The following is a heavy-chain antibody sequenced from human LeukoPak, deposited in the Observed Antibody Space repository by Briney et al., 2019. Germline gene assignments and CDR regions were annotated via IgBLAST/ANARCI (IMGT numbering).Heavy chain of an antibody. CDR1: GFTFDDYD. V-gene: IGHV3-20*03. Sequence: PGGSLRLSYVASGFTFDDYDMNWVRQAPGKGLEWVSRINWNGGSTAYADSVKGRFTISRDNAKNSLYLQMNSLRADDTALYYCARPFGQLSSSYFDYWGQGTLVTVSS. CDR3: ARPFGQLSSSYFDY. CDR2: INWNGGST. D-gene: IGHD3-10*01. J-gene: IGHJ4*02.